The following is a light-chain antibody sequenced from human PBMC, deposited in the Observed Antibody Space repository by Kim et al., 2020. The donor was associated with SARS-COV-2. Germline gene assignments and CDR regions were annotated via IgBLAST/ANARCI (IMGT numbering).Light chain of an antibody. CDR3: QQYGSSPRT. V-gene: IGKV3-20*01. CDR2: GAS. J-gene: IGKJ1*01. CDR1: QSVRSNY. Sequence: PGERATLSCRASQSVRSNYLAWYQQKPGQAPRLLIFGASSRATGISDRFSGSGSGTDFTLTISRLEPEDFAVYYCQQYGSSPRTFGQGTKVDIK.